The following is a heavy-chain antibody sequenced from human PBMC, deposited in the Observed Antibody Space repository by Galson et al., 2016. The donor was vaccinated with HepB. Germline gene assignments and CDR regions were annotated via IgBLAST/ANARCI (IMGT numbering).Heavy chain of an antibody. CDR1: GFPLSTYA. V-gene: IGHV3-30*04. Sequence: RLSCAASGFPLSTYAMYWVRQAPGKGLEWVAFISYDGNKDFYADSVKGRLISSRDNSKNTVYLHMNSLRAEDTAVYYCPRDRVVTTQTFYFLFGHWGLGALVTVSS. CDR3: PRDRVVTTQTFYFLFGH. J-gene: IGHJ4*02. D-gene: IGHD3/OR15-3a*01. CDR2: ISYDGNKD.